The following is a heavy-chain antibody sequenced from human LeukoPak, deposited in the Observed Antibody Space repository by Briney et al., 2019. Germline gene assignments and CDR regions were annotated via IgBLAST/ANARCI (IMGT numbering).Heavy chain of an antibody. V-gene: IGHV3-23*01. D-gene: IGHD2-21*01. Sequence: GGSLRLSCAASGFTFSSYAMSWVRHAPGKGLEWVSAISGSGGSTYYADSVKGRFTISRDNSKNTLYLQMNSLRAEDMAVYYCAKASLGESRWYFDYWGQGTLVTVSS. CDR3: AKASLGESRWYFDY. J-gene: IGHJ4*02. CDR1: GFTFSSYA. CDR2: ISGSGGST.